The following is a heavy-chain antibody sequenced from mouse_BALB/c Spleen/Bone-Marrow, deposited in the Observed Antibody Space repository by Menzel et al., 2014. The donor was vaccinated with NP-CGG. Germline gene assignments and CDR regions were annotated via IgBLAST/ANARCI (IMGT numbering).Heavy chain of an antibody. CDR1: GFTFGSYG. D-gene: IGHD2-3*01. J-gene: IGHJ4*01. CDR2: INNGSSYT. V-gene: IGHV5-6*01. CDR3: ARRRDGPYAMDY. Sequence: EVQLVESGGDLVKPGGSLKLSCAASGFTFGSYGMSWVRQTPDKRLEWVATINNGSSYTFYPDSVKGRFTISRDNAKNTLYLQMSSLKSEDTAMYYCARRRDGPYAMDYWGQGTSVTVSS.